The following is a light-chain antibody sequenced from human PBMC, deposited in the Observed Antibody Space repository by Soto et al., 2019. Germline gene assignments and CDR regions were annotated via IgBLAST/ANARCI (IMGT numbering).Light chain of an antibody. CDR1: HNINTY. CDR2: DAS. CDR3: QQRSNWPPPIS. Sequence: EIVLTQSPATLSLSPGERATLSCRSSHNINTYLAWYQQKPGQAPRLLIYDASNRATGIPARFSGSGSGTDFTLTISILEPEDFALYYCQQRSNWPPPISFGQGTRLEI. J-gene: IGKJ5*01. V-gene: IGKV3-11*01.